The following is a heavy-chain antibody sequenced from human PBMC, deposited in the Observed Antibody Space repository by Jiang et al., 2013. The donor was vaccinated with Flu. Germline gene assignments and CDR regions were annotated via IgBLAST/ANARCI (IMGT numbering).Heavy chain of an antibody. CDR1: SYA. CDR2: ISGSGIDT. D-gene: IGHD6-13*01. J-gene: IGHJ5*01. V-gene: IGHV3-23*01. Sequence: SYAMSWVRQAPGKGVEWVSTISGSGIDTYYADSVKGRFTISRDSFRNTLFLQLDSLRDEDTAVYYCAKKHAAAADKNWFDSWGLGTLVTVSS. CDR3: AKKHAAAADKNWFDS.